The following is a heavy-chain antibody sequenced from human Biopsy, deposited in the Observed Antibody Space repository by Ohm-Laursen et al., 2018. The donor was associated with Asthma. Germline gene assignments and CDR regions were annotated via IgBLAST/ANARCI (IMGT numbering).Heavy chain of an antibody. D-gene: IGHD3-3*01. CDR3: ARDVMEWYLPAFDF. CDR2: GGSYYDGGLK. CDR1: GFTSRSYA. J-gene: IGHJ4*02. V-gene: IGHV3-30-3*01. Sequence: SLRLSCTASGFTSRSYAMHWVRQAPGKGLEWVAVGGSYYDGGLKYYADSVNGRFTVSRDDSKNTLYLQMNSLRPDDTAVYYCARDVMEWYLPAFDFWGQGTLVTVSS.